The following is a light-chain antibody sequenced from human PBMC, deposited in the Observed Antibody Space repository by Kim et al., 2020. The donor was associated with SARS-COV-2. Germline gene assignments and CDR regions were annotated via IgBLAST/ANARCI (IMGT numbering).Light chain of an antibody. CDR2: DAS. CDR3: QQYNVVPRT. Sequence: DIQLTQSPSFLSASVGDRVTITCRASQGISSYLAWYQQSPGKAPKLLIYDASTLQSGVPSRFSGSGSETEFTLTISSLQPEDFATYFCQQYNVVPRTFGQGTKVDIK. J-gene: IGKJ1*01. CDR1: QGISSY. V-gene: IGKV1-9*01.